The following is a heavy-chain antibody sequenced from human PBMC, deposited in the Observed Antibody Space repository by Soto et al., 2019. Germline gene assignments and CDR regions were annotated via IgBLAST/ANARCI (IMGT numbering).Heavy chain of an antibody. CDR3: ARRVRYFDSEYGMDV. V-gene: IGHV5-51*01. J-gene: IGHJ6*02. D-gene: IGHD3-9*01. CDR1: GYIFTSYW. Sequence: GASLKISCKGSGYIFTSYWIGWVRQMPGKGLEWMGIIYPGDSDTRYSPSFQGQVTISADKSISTAYLQWSSLKASDTAMYYCARRVRYFDSEYGMDVWGQGTTVTVSS. CDR2: IYPGDSDT.